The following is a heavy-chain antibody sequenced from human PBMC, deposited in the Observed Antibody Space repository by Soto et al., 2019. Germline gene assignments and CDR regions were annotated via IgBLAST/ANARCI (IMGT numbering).Heavy chain of an antibody. CDR3: ARVKWELLGSFDY. D-gene: IGHD1-26*01. J-gene: IGHJ4*02. V-gene: IGHV4-34*01. Sequence: SETLSLTCAVYGGSFSGYYWSWIRQPPGKGLEWIGEINHSGSTNYNPSLKSRVTISVDTSKNQFSLKLSSVTAADTAVYYCARVKWELLGSFDYWGQGTLVTVSS. CDR1: GGSFSGYY. CDR2: INHSGST.